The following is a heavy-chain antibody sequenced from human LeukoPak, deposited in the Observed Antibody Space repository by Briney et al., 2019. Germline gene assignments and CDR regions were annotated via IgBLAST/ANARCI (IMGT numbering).Heavy chain of an antibody. D-gene: IGHD3-10*01. CDR2: IYYSGST. CDR3: ARSYYGSGSSFYAFDV. CDR1: GGSISSGGYY. J-gene: IGHJ3*01. V-gene: IGHV4-30-4*08. Sequence: SQTLSLTCTVSGGSISSGGYYWSWIRQHPGKGLEWIGYIYYSGSTYYNPSLKSRVTISVDTSKNQFSLKLSSVTAADTAVYYCARSYYGSGSSFYAFDVWGQGTMVTVSS.